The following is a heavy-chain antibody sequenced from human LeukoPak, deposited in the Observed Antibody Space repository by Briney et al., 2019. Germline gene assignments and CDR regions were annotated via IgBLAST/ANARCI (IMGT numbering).Heavy chain of an antibody. CDR2: ISYSGST. V-gene: IGHV4-59*01. CDR3: ARCIRDGQNLSPLDY. J-gene: IGHJ4*02. CDR1: GDSISPYY. Sequence: SETLSLTCTVSGDSISPYYWSWIRQPPGKELEWIGYISYSGSTRYNPSLKSRVSMSVDTSKNQFSLRLTSVTAADTAVYYCARCIRDGQNLSPLDYWGPGTPVTVSS. D-gene: IGHD5-24*01.